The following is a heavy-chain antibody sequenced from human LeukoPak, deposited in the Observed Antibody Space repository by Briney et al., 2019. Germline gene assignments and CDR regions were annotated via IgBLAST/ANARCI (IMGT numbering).Heavy chain of an antibody. D-gene: IGHD6-13*01. CDR3: AREEGAPIEAANI. Sequence: ASVKVSCKASGYTFTGYYMHWVRQAPGQGLEWMGWINPNSGGTNYAQKFQGRVTMTRDTSISTAYMELSRLRSDDTAVYYCAREEGAPIEAANIWGLGTMVTVSS. J-gene: IGHJ3*02. CDR1: GYTFTGYY. CDR2: INPNSGGT. V-gene: IGHV1-2*02.